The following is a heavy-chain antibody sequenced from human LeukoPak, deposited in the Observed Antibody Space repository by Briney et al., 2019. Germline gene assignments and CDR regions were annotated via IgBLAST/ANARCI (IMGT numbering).Heavy chain of an antibody. CDR3: AREISSWYRTEGRFDP. CDR1: GFTFSNYW. J-gene: IGHJ5*02. CDR2: IKQDGSEK. Sequence: GGSLRLSCAASGFTFSNYWMTWVRQAPGNGLEWVANIKQDGSEKYYLDSVRGRFTISRDNAKNSLYLQMNSLRVEDTAAYYCAREISSWYRTEGRFDPWGQGTLVTVSS. D-gene: IGHD6-13*01. V-gene: IGHV3-7*01.